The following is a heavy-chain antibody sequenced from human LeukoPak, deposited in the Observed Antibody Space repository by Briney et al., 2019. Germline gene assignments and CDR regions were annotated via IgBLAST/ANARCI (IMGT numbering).Heavy chain of an antibody. CDR3: AKDVGAASREYFQC. CDR2: ISGSGATT. V-gene: IGHV3-23*01. CDR1: GFTFSSYA. D-gene: IGHD6-25*01. Sequence: GGSLRLSCAASGFTFSSYAMNWVRQAPGKGLEWVSGISGSGATTYYADSVKGRLTISRDNSKNTLYLQMNSLRAEDTAVYYCAKDVGAASREYFQCWGQGTLVTVSS. J-gene: IGHJ1*01.